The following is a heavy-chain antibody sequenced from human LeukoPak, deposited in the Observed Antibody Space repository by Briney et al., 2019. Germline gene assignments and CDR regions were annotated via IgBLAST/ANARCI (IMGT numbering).Heavy chain of an antibody. CDR1: GVSISKYY. D-gene: IGHD3-10*01. J-gene: IGHJ6*02. CDR3: AGGWCGEFSLVYYYYGLDV. Sequence: SETLSLTCNVAGVSISKYYWNWIRQPAGKGLEWIGRIYSSGVSNYNPSLKSRVNMSVDSSKNTVYLKVNSVTVADTAVYFCAGGWCGEFSLVYYYYGLDVGGQGKTVTVSS. V-gene: IGHV4-4*07. CDR2: IYSSGVS.